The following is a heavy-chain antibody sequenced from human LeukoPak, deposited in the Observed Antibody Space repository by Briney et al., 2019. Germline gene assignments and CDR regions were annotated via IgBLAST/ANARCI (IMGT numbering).Heavy chain of an antibody. J-gene: IGHJ4*02. D-gene: IGHD2/OR15-2a*01. CDR3: ARGFYDGFDY. V-gene: IGHV3-7*03. CDR2: IKQDGSEK. Sequence: GGSLRLSCAASGFTVSSNYMSWVRQAPGKGLEWVANIKQDGSEKYYVDSVKGRFTISRDNAKNSLYLQMNSLRAEDTAVYYCARGFYDGFDYWGQGTLVTVSS. CDR1: GFTVSSNY.